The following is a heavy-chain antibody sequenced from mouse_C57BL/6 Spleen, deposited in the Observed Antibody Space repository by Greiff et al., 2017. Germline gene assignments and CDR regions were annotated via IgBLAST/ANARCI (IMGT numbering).Heavy chain of an antibody. CDR3: ARETGSYWYFDV. CDR2: INPSNGGT. J-gene: IGHJ1*03. CDR1: GYTFTSYW. Sequence: QVQLQQPGTELVKPGASVKLSCKASGYTFTSYWMHWVKQRPGPGLEWIGNINPSNGGTNYNEKFKSKATLTVDKSSSTAYMQLSSLTSEDSAVYYCARETGSYWYFDVWGTGTTVTVSS. V-gene: IGHV1-53*01. D-gene: IGHD4-1*01.